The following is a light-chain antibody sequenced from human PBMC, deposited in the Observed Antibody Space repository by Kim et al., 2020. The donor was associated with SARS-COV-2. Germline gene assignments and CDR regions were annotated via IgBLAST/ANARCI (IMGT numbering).Light chain of an antibody. CDR1: SSNIGSNA. V-gene: IGLV1-44*01. J-gene: IGLJ1*01. CDR2: RND. Sequence: QLVLTQPPSESGTPGQRVTISCSGGSSNIGSNAVSWYQQLAGTAPKPLIYRNDQRPSGVPDRFSGSKSGTSASLAISGLQSEDEADYYCAAWDDSLNGYVFGTGTKVTVL. CDR3: AAWDDSLNGYV.